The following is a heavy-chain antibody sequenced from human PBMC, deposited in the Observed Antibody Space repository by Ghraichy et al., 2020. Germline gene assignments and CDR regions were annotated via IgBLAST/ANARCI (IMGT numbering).Heavy chain of an antibody. V-gene: IGHV1-2*04. CDR3: ARDKDYYGSGSYYLLDY. CDR1: GYTFTGYY. CDR2: INPNSGGT. Sequence: ASVKVSCKASGYTFTGYYMHWVRQAPGQGLEWMGWINPNSGGTNYAQKFQGWVTMTRDTSISTAYMELSRLRSDDTAVYYCARDKDYYGSGSYYLLDYWGQGTLVTVSS. J-gene: IGHJ4*02. D-gene: IGHD3-10*01.